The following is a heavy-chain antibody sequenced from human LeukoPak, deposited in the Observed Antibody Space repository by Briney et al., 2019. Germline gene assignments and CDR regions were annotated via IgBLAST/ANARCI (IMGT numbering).Heavy chain of an antibody. J-gene: IGHJ4*02. V-gene: IGHV1-69*04. CDR2: IIPILGIA. D-gene: IGHD6-13*01. Sequence: SVTVSCKASGGTFSSYAISWVRQAPGQGLEWMGRIIPILGIANYAQKFQGRVTITADKSTSTAYMELSSLRSEDTAVYYCASLIQGIAAAGTIFDYWGQGTLVTVSS. CDR1: GGTFSSYA. CDR3: ASLIQGIAAAGTIFDY.